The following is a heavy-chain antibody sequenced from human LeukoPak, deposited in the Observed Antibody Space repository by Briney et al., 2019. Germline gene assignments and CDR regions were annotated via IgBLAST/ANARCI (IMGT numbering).Heavy chain of an antibody. CDR1: GYTFTSYG. D-gene: IGHD6-19*01. V-gene: IGHV1-69*04. CDR3: ARRIAVAGIIDYYYGMDV. CDR2: IIPILGIA. Sequence: APVKVSCKASGYTFTSYGISWVRQAPGQGLEWMGRIIPILGIANYAQKFQGRVTITADKSTSTAYMELSSLRSEDTAVYYCARRIAVAGIIDYYYGMDVWGQGTTVTVSS. J-gene: IGHJ6*02.